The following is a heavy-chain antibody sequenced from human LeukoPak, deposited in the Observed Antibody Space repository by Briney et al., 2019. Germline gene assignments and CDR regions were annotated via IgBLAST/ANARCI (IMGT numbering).Heavy chain of an antibody. Sequence: GSLRLSCTASGFTFGDYAMSWFRQAPGKGLEWVGFIRSKAYGGTTEYAASVKGRFTISRDDSKSIAYLQMNSLKTEDTAVYYCTRGRAAAGNDYLAYYYMDVWGKGTTVTVSS. V-gene: IGHV3-49*03. CDR3: TRGRAAAGNDYLAYYYMDV. CDR2: IRSKAYGGTT. J-gene: IGHJ6*03. D-gene: IGHD6-13*01. CDR1: GFTFGDYA.